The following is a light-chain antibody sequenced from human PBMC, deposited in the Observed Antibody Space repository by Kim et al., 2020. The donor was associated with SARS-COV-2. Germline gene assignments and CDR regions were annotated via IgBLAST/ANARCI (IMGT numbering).Light chain of an antibody. V-gene: IGKV3-20*01. CDR2: GAS. Sequence: TPGERATHSCRASQSISSIYLAWYQQKPGQAPRLLIYGASSRATGIPDRFSGSGSGTDFTLTISRLEPEDFAVYYCQQYGSSPWTFGQGTKVDIK. CDR1: QSISSIY. J-gene: IGKJ1*01. CDR3: QQYGSSPWT.